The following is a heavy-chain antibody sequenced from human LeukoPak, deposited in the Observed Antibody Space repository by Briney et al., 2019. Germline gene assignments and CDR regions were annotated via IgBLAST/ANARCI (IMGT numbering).Heavy chain of an antibody. J-gene: IGHJ4*02. CDR1: GFTFSDYG. CDR3: ARARYFDY. CDR2: ISSSPINI. Sequence: PGGSLRLSCAASGFTFSDYGMNWVRQAPGKGLEWVSYISSSPINIYYADSVRGRFTISRDNAKNSVFLQMNSLRAEDTAVYYCARARYFDYWGQGMLVTVSS. V-gene: IGHV3-48*03.